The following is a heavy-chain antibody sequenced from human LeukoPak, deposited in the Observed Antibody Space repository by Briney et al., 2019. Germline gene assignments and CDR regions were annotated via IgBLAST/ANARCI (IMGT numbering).Heavy chain of an antibody. Sequence: GGSLRLSCAASGFTFSSYSMNWVRQAPGKGLEWVSSISSSSSYIYYADSVKGRFTISRDNAKNSLYLQMNSLRAEDTAVYYCARDNYGALTTDYWGQGTLATVSS. D-gene: IGHD4-17*01. CDR1: GFTFSSYS. CDR2: ISSSSSYI. J-gene: IGHJ4*02. CDR3: ARDNYGALTTDY. V-gene: IGHV3-21*01.